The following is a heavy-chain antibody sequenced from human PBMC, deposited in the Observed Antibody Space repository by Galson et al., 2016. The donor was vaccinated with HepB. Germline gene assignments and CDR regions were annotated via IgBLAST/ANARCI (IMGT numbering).Heavy chain of an antibody. D-gene: IGHD4-17*01. CDR2: ISETGGST. Sequence: SLRLSCAASGFMFSDYVLAWVRQAPGKGLEWVSRISETGGSTFYADSVQGRFTISRDNSKNTLFLQMNNLRAEDTAIYYCAKPPVPRHRYFDSWGQGSLVTVSS. CDR1: GFMFSDYV. CDR3: AKPPVPRHRYFDS. J-gene: IGHJ4*02. V-gene: IGHV3-23*01.